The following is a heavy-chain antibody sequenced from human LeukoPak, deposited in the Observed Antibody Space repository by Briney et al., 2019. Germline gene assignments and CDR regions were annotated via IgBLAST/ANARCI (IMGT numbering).Heavy chain of an antibody. CDR3: ARGQTDLLRNYFDS. CDR1: GFIVCHKY. Sequence: GGSLRLSCAASGFIVCHKYMAWVRKAPGRGLEWLSIIYTAGNTVSAESVKGRFIISRDDSRNTVHLQMNSLRDDDTAVYYRARGQTDLLRNYFDSWGPGTLVAVSS. J-gene: IGHJ4*02. CDR2: IYTAGNT. V-gene: IGHV3-66*01.